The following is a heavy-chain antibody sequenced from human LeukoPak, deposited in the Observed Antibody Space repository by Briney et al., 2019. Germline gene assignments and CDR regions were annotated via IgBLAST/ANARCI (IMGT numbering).Heavy chain of an antibody. CDR2: IYYRGSL. J-gene: IGHJ6*03. V-gene: IGHV4-39*07. Sequence: KPSETLSLTCTVSGGSISSSSYYWRWIRQPPGKGLEWIGSIYYRGSLCYNPSLKSRVTLSVDTSKNQFSLKLSSVTAADTAVYYCARGLEGPIEWELLRSSYYYYMDVWGKGTTVTVSS. D-gene: IGHD1-26*01. CDR3: ARGLEGPIEWELLRSSYYYYMDV. CDR1: GGSISSSSYY.